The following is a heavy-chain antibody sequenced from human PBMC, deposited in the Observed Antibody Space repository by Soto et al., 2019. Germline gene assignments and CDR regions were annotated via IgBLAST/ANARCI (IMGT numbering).Heavy chain of an antibody. CDR2: ILPIFVTT. Sequence: QAQLVQSGSEVKKPESSIQVSCQSSGGTFTNYGFSWVRQSPGQGLEWMGGILPIFVTTNYAQRFQGRFTITAEESTRTVSMKLSSLRSEDTALYYCTRGTAMVTTSQDDFYFGMDVWGQGTTVTVS. CDR1: GGTFTNYG. CDR3: TRGTAMVTTSQDDFYFGMDV. V-gene: IGHV1-69*01. D-gene: IGHD5-18*01. J-gene: IGHJ6*02.